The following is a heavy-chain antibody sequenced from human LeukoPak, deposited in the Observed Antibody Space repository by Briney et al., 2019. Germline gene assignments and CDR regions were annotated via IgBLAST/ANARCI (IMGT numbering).Heavy chain of an antibody. CDR3: AASPPQTITSWYFDL. J-gene: IGHJ2*01. CDR1: GFTFSSYS. D-gene: IGHD1-14*01. V-gene: IGHV3-21*01. CDR2: ISSSSSYI. Sequence: GGSLRISCAASGFTFSSYSMNGVRQAPGKGLEWVSSISSSSSYIYYADSVKGRFTISRDNAKNSLYLQMNSLRAEDTAVYYCAASPPQTITSWYFDLWGRGTLVTVSS.